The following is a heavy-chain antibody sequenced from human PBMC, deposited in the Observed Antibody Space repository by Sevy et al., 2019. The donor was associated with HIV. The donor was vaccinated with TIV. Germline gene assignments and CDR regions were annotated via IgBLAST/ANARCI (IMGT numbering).Heavy chain of an antibody. V-gene: IGHV4-34*01. CDR2: INHSGGT. Sequence: SETLSFTCAVYGGSFSGYYWSWIRQPPGKGLEWIGEINHSGGTNYTPSLKSRVTISVDTSKNQFSLKLNSVTAADTAVYYCARHCTGSSCSHAFDIWGQGTMVTVSS. CDR1: GGSFSGYY. CDR3: ARHCTGSSCSHAFDI. J-gene: IGHJ3*02. D-gene: IGHD2-15*01.